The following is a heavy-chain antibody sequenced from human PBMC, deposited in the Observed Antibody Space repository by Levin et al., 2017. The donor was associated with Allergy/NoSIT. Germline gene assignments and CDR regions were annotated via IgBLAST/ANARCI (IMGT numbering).Heavy chain of an antibody. Sequence: PQASVKVSCKASGYNFIDYYIYWIRQAPGQGPEWVGWIKPQTNDTHRAQKFRGRVTITRDTSLSTAFMELSGLTYDDSAVYYCARPIVAGRLDGFDVWGQGTMLTVSS. J-gene: IGHJ3*01. CDR1: GYNFIDYY. CDR3: ARPIVAGRLDGFDV. CDR2: IKPQTNDT. V-gene: IGHV1-2*02. D-gene: IGHD5-12*01.